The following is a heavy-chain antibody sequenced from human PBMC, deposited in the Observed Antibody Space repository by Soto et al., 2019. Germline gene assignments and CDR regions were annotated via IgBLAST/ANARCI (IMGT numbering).Heavy chain of an antibody. CDR1: GFTFSTYA. V-gene: IGHV3-23*01. D-gene: IGHD3-3*01. CDR3: AKLPHYDFWSGYNYYFDY. Sequence: EVQLLESGGTLVQPGGSLRLSCAASGFTFSTYAMSWVRQAPGKGLEWVSAVSGSGSSTYYADSVKGRLTISRDNSKNTLYLQMNSLRAEDTAVYYCAKLPHYDFWSGYNYYFDYWGQGTLVTVSS. CDR2: VSGSGSST. J-gene: IGHJ4*02.